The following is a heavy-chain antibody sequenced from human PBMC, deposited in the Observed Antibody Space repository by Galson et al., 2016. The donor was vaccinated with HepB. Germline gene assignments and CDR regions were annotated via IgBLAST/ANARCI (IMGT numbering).Heavy chain of an antibody. CDR3: ARVRGDANVFLKSYYLDY. J-gene: IGHJ4*02. CDR1: GYTFTGHG. Sequence: SVKVSCKASGYTFTGHGIHWVRQAPGQRLEWLGWINADKTKTRYSRNFQDRVTITSDTSASTVYLDLTSLRSEDTALYYCARVRGDANVFLKSYYLDYWGQVTLVTVSS. CDR2: INADKTKT. D-gene: IGHD3-10*01. V-gene: IGHV1-3*01.